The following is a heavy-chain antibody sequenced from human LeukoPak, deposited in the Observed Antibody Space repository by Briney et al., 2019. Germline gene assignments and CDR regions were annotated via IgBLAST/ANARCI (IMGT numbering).Heavy chain of an antibody. CDR3: ARNYRNYGMDV. CDR1: GFTFDDYA. V-gene: IGHV3-9*01. D-gene: IGHD4-11*01. J-gene: IGHJ6*02. CDR2: ISWNSGST. Sequence: GRSLRLSCAASGFTFDDYAMHWVRQAPGKGLEWVSGISWNSGSTYYADSVKGRFTISRDNSKNTLYLQMNSLRAEDTAVYYCARNYRNYGMDVWGQGTTVTVSS.